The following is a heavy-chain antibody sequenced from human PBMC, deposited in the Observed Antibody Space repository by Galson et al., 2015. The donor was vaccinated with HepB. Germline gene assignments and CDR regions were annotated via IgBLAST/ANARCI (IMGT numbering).Heavy chain of an antibody. J-gene: IGHJ6*02. D-gene: IGHD3-3*01. CDR2: IKQDGSEI. V-gene: IGHV3-7*03. Sequence: SLRLSCAVSGFTFGSYWMNWVRQAPGKGLEWVANIKQDGSEIHYVDSVKGRFTISRDNAKNSLYLQMNSLRAEDTAVYYCARDGVRSLGCCYGMDVWGQGTTVTVSS. CDR3: ARDGVRSLGCCYGMDV. CDR1: GFTFGSYW.